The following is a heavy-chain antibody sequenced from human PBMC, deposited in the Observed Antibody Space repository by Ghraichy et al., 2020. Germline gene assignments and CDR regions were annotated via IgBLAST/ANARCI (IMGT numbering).Heavy chain of an antibody. Sequence: GGSLRLSCAASGFTFSSYSMNWVRQAPGKGLEWVSSISSSSSYIYYADSVKGRFTISRDNAKNSLYLQMNSLRAEDTAVYYCARVHWPNIAARPYYYYGMDVWGQGTTVTVSS. CDR2: ISSSSSYI. CDR3: ARVHWPNIAARPYYYYGMDV. D-gene: IGHD6-6*01. J-gene: IGHJ6*02. CDR1: GFTFSSYS. V-gene: IGHV3-21*01.